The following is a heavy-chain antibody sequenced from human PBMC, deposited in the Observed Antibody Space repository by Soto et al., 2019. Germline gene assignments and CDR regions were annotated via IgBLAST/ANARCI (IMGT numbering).Heavy chain of an antibody. D-gene: IGHD6-25*01. Sequence: QVQLVQSGAEMEKPGAAMKVSCKASGYTSTGKNMHWVRQAPGQGLEWMGWINPGSGGTNYAQKFQGRVTMTRDTSISTAYMELSSLTSDDTAVYYCARGVGSSWFDPWGQGTLVTVSS. CDR2: INPGSGGT. V-gene: IGHV1-2*02. CDR3: ARGVGSSWFDP. J-gene: IGHJ5*02. CDR1: GYTSTGKN.